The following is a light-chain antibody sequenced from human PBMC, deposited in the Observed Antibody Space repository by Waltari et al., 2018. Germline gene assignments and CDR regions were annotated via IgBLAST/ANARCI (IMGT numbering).Light chain of an antibody. V-gene: IGLV3-25*03. CDR1: ALPKQD. CDR2: KDS. CDR3: QSADSSGTYVV. Sequence: SYALTQPPSVSVSPGQTARITCSGDALPKQDAYWYQQKPGQAPVLVIYKDSERPSGIPERFSGSSSGTTVTLTISGVQAEDEADYYCQSADSSGTYVVFGGGTKLTVL. J-gene: IGLJ2*01.